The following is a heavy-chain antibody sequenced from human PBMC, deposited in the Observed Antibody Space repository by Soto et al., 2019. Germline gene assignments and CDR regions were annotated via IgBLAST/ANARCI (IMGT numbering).Heavy chain of an antibody. Sequence: QLHLQESGSGLVRPSQTLSLTCVVSGGSISSGGYSWNWIRQPPGKGLEWIGDIYHSGSTLYNPSLKSRVTISVDKSKNQFSLKLTSVTAADTAVYYCARDQLEGNWFDPWGQGTLVTVSS. V-gene: IGHV4-30-2*01. CDR2: IYHSGST. D-gene: IGHD1-1*01. J-gene: IGHJ5*02. CDR1: GGSISSGGYS. CDR3: ARDQLEGNWFDP.